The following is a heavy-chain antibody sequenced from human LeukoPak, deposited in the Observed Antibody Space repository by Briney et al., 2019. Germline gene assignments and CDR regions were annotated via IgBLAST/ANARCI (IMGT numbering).Heavy chain of an antibody. CDR1: GFTFSSYW. CDR2: IKKDGSEK. J-gene: IGHJ4*02. D-gene: IGHD3-22*01. Sequence: GGSLRLSCAASGFTFSSYWMSWVRQAPGKGLERVANIKKDGSEKYYVDAVKGRFTISRDNAKTSLYLQMNSLRAEDTAVYYCAKVGSYHDFDYWGQGTLVTVSS. V-gene: IGHV3-7*01. CDR3: AKVGSYHDFDY.